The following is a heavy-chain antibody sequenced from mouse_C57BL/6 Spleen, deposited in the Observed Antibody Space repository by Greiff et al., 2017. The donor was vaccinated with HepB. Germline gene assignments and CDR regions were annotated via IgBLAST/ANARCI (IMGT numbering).Heavy chain of an antibody. CDR2: IYWDDDK. D-gene: IGHD1-1*01. CDR1: GFSLSTSGMG. CDR3: ARSFITTVVEDAMDY. Sequence: QVQLKESGPGILQSSQTLSLTCSFSGFSLSTSGMGVSWIRQPSGKGLEWLAHIYWDDDKRYNPSLKSRLTISKDTSRNQVFLKITSVDTADTATYYCARSFITTVVEDAMDYWGQGTSVTVSS. J-gene: IGHJ4*01. V-gene: IGHV8-12*01.